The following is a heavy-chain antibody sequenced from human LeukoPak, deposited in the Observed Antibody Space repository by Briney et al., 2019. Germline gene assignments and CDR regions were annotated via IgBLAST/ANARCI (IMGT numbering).Heavy chain of an antibody. J-gene: IGHJ4*02. CDR3: ARDLQEGYFDY. CDR2: IIPIFGTA. V-gene: IGHV1-69*06. Sequence: ASVKVSCKASGGTFSSYAINWVRQAPGQGLEWMGGIIPIFGTANYAQKFQGRVTITADKSTSTAYMELSSLRSEDTAVYYCARDLQEGYFDYWGQGTLVTVSS. CDR1: GGTFSSYA.